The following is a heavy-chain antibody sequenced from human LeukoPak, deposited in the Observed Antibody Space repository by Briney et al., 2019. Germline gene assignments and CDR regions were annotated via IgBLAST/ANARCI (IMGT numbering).Heavy chain of an antibody. D-gene: IGHD1-7*01. J-gene: IGHJ4*02. CDR1: GFTFSSYA. V-gene: IGHV3-30-3*01. CDR2: ISYDGSNK. Sequence: GGSLRLSCAASGFTFSSYAMHWVRQAPGKGLEWVAVISYDGSNKYYADPVKGRFTVSRDNSKNTLYLQMNSLRAEDTAVYYCAKEGKTRNWNYSQAKPVYWGQGTLVTVSS. CDR3: AKEGKTRNWNYSQAKPVY.